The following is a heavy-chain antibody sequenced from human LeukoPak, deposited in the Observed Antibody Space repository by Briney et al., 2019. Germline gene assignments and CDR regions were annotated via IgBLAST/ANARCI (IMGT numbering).Heavy chain of an antibody. D-gene: IGHD6-19*01. CDR1: GFTFSSYA. CDR3: ANDIAVAGDAFDI. J-gene: IGHJ3*02. CDR2: ISGSGGST. Sequence: AGGSLRLSCAASGFTFSSYAMSWVRQAPGKGLEWVSAISGSGGSTYYADSVKGRFTISRDNSKNTLYLQMNSLRAEDTAVYYCANDIAVAGDAFDIWGQGTMVTVSS. V-gene: IGHV3-23*01.